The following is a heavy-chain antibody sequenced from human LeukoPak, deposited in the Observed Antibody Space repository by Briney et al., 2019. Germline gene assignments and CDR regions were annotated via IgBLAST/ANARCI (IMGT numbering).Heavy chain of an antibody. CDR1: GYSFISYW. CDR2: IYPGDSET. CDR3: ARQDGYGLYYFDY. D-gene: IGHD3-16*01. V-gene: IGHV5-51*01. J-gene: IGHJ4*02. Sequence: GESLKISCEGSGYSFISYWIGWVRQMPGKGLEWMGIIYPGDSETRYSPSFQGQVTISADKSISTAYLQWSSLKASDTAMYFCARQDGYGLYYFDYWGQGTLVTVSS.